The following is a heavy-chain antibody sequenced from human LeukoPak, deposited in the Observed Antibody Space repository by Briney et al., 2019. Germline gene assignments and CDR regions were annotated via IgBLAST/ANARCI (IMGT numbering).Heavy chain of an antibody. CDR3: ARLNWNDGYYYYYMDV. Sequence: SETLSLTCTVSGGSISSSSYYWGWIRQPPGKGLEWIGSIYYSGSTHYNPSLKSRVTISVDTSKHQFSLKLSSVTAADTAVYYCARLNWNDGYYYYYMDVWGKGTTVTVSS. CDR1: GGSISSSSYY. CDR2: IYYSGST. V-gene: IGHV4-39*01. J-gene: IGHJ6*03. D-gene: IGHD1-1*01.